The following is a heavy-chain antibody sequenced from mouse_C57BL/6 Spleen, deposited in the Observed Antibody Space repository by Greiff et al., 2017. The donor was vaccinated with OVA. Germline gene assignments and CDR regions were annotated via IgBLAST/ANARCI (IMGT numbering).Heavy chain of an antibody. D-gene: IGHD2-1*01. CDR2: IHPNSGST. J-gene: IGHJ4*01. CDR1: GYTFTSYW. Sequence: QVQLKQPGAELVKPGASVKLSCKASGYTFTSYWMHWVKQRPGQGLEWIGMIHPNSGSTNYNEKFKSKATLTVDKSSSTAYMQLSSLTSEDSAVYYCARRIYYGNYDYAMDYWGQGTSVTVSS. CDR3: ARRIYYGNYDYAMDY. V-gene: IGHV1-64*01.